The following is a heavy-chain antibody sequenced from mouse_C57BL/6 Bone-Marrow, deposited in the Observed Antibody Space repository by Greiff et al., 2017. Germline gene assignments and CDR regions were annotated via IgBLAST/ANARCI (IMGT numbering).Heavy chain of an antibody. CDR2: ISNGGGST. Sequence: EVQLVESGGGLVQPGGSLKLSCAASGFTFSDYYMYWVRQTPEKRLEWVAYISNGGGSTYYPDTVKGRFTISRDNAKKTLYLQMSRVKCEDTATYFTAKQKYSGRSDWDYWGQSTPLTVSS. J-gene: IGHJ2*01. V-gene: IGHV5-12*01. CDR1: GFTFSDYY. CDR3: AKQKYSGRSDWDY. D-gene: IGHD1-1*01.